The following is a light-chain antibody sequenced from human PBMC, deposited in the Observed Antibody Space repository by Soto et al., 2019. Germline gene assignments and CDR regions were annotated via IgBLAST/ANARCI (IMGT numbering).Light chain of an antibody. CDR3: QQYGSSPWT. J-gene: IGKJ1*01. CDR1: QSVSSNY. CDR2: GAS. V-gene: IGKV3-20*01. Sequence: EIVLTQSPGTLSLSPGERATLSCRASQSVSSNYLAWYQQKPGQAPRPLIYGASSRATGIPDRFSGSGAGTDSTLTISRLEPEDFAVYYCQQYGSSPWTFGQGPKVEFK.